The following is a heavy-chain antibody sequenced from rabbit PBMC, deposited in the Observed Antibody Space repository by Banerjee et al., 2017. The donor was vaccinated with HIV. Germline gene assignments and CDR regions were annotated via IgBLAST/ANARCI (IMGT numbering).Heavy chain of an antibody. CDR2: IYTGSGAT. V-gene: IGHV1S43*01. CDR3: GRDRDGDAGYGSLAL. Sequence: QEQLRETGGGLVQPGGSLTLSCKAFGFDFNNYYMNWVRQAPGKGLEWVGCIYTGSGATYYANWVNGRFTISRSTSLNTVDLKMTSLTVADTATYFCGRDRDGDAGYGSLALWGPGHPGHRL. J-gene: IGHJ4*01. D-gene: IGHD6-1*01. CDR1: GFDFNNYY.